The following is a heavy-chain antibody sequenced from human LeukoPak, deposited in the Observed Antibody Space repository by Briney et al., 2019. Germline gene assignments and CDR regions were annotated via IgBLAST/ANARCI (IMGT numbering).Heavy chain of an antibody. J-gene: IGHJ4*02. Sequence: SETLSLTCTVSGGSITSYYWSWIRQPPGKGLEWIGYMYYSGNSYYNPSLKSRVAISVDTSKNQFSLKLSSMTAPDTAVYYCASYSNSWYYFDYWGQGTLVTVSS. CDR1: GGSITSYY. V-gene: IGHV4-59*01. D-gene: IGHD6-13*01. CDR2: MYYSGNS. CDR3: ASYSNSWYYFDY.